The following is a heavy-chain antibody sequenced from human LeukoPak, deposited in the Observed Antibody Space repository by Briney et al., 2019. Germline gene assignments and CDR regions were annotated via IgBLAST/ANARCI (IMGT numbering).Heavy chain of an antibody. Sequence: ASVKVSCMASGYTFTGYYMHWVRQAPGQGLEWMGWINPNSGGTNYAQKFQGRVTMTRDTSISTAYMDLSRLRSDDTAVYYCARDTGGYDLAYWGQGTLVTVSS. CDR3: ARDTGGYDLAY. CDR2: INPNSGGT. CDR1: GYTFTGYY. V-gene: IGHV1-2*02. J-gene: IGHJ4*02. D-gene: IGHD5-12*01.